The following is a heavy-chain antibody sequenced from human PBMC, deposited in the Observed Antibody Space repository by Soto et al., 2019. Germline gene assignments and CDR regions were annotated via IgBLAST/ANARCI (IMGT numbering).Heavy chain of an antibody. CDR1: GFTFSSYS. Sequence: EVQLVESGGGLVQPGGSLRLSCAASGFTFSSYSMNWVRQAPGKGLEWVSYISSSSSTIYYADSVKGRFTISRDNAKNSLYLQMNRLRAEDTAVYCCARDSGYSYGPLDYWGQGTLVTVSS. J-gene: IGHJ4*02. D-gene: IGHD5-18*01. V-gene: IGHV3-48*01. CDR2: ISSSSSTI. CDR3: ARDSGYSYGPLDY.